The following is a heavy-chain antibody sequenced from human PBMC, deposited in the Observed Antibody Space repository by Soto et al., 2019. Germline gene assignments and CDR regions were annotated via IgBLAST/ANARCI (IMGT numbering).Heavy chain of an antibody. J-gene: IGHJ6*02. D-gene: IGHD3-3*01. CDR2: IDPSDSYT. Sequence: PGESLKISCKGSGYSFTSYWISWVRQMPGKGLEWMGRIDPSDSYTNYSPSFQGHVTISADKSISTAYLQWSSLKASDTAMYYCARGRFLEWLPSLSMDVWGQGTTVTVSS. CDR1: GYSFTSYW. CDR3: ARGRFLEWLPSLSMDV. V-gene: IGHV5-10-1*01.